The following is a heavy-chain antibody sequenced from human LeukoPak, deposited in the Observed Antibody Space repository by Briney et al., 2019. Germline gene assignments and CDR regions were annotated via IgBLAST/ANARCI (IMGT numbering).Heavy chain of an antibody. Sequence: ASVKVSCKASGYTFTGYYMHWVRQAPGQGLEWMGWINPNSGGTNYAQKFQGRVTMTRETSISTAYMELSRLRSDDTAVYYCARDRGYCSSTSCYEFDPWGQGTLVTVSS. D-gene: IGHD2-2*01. CDR2: INPNSGGT. J-gene: IGHJ5*02. CDR1: GYTFTGYY. CDR3: ARDRGYCSSTSCYEFDP. V-gene: IGHV1-2*02.